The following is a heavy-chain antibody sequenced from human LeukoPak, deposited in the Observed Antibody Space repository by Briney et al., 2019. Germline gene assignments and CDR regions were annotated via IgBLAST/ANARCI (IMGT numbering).Heavy chain of an antibody. V-gene: IGHV3-21*01. CDR1: GFTFSDYS. D-gene: IGHD5/OR15-5a*01. CDR2: ISSSSDYI. CDR3: ARSRSVSNYKGMDV. J-gene: IGHJ6*02. Sequence: GGSLRLSCPASGFTFSDYSMSWVRQAPGKGLEWVSSISSSSDYIYYADSVKGRFTISRDNARNSLYLQMNSLRAEDTAVYYCARSRSVSNYKGMDVWGQGITVTVSS.